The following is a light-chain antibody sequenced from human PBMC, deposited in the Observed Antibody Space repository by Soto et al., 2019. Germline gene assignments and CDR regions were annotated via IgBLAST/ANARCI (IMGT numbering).Light chain of an antibody. CDR2: DAS. CDR1: QSLSIH. CDR3: QQRSYWPIT. J-gene: IGKJ5*01. V-gene: IGKV3-11*01. Sequence: IVLTQSPVTLSLSPGERATFSCRASQSLSIHLAWYQQKAGQAPRLHMYDASKRDTGIPARFSGSGSGTDFTLTISSLEPEDFAVYYCQQRSYWPITFGQGTRREIK.